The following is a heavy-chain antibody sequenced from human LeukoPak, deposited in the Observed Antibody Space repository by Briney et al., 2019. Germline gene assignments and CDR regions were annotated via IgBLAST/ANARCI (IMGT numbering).Heavy chain of an antibody. V-gene: IGHV5-51*01. CDR1: GYRFSSYW. J-gene: IGHJ5*02. Sequence: GESLKISCKDSGYRFSSYWIAWVRQMPGKGLEYIGIIYPGDSDIRYSPSFQGQVTISADKSISTAYLQWSSLKASDTAMYYCASQEYCSGGSCYTWFDPWGQGTLVTVSS. CDR3: ASQEYCSGGSCYTWFDP. D-gene: IGHD2-15*01. CDR2: IYPGDSDI.